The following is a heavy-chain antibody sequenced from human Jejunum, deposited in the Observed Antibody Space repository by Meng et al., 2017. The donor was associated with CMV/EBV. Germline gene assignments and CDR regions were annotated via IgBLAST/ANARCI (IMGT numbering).Heavy chain of an antibody. CDR2: IYHSGST. J-gene: IGHJ4*02. D-gene: IGHD6-19*01. V-gene: IGHV4-4*02. Sequence: GRLQESAPGLWKPSGTLSLTCAVSVGAISSSNLWSWVRQPPGKGLEWIGEIYHSGSTNYNPSLKSRVTISVDKSKNQFSLKLSSVTAADTAVYYCASFPPPGKQWLVTDYWGQGILVTVSS. CDR1: VGAISSSNL. CDR3: ASFPPPGKQWLVTDY.